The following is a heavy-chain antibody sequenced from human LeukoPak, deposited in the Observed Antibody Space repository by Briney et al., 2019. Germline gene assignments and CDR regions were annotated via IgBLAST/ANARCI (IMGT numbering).Heavy chain of an antibody. CDR2: ISYDGSNK. J-gene: IGHJ4*02. Sequence: GGSLRLSCAASGFTFSSYGMHWVRQAAGKGLEWVAVISYDGSNKYYGDFVKGLFTIYRDHSKNTLYLQMNSLRPEDTAVYYCAKPNPGQSLVPHFDYWGQGTLVTVSS. CDR1: GFTFSSYG. D-gene: IGHD6-19*01. CDR3: AKPNPGQSLVPHFDY. V-gene: IGHV3-30*18.